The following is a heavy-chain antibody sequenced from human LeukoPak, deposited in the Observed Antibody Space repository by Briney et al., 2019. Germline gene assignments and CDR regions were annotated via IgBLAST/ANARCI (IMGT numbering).Heavy chain of an antibody. CDR2: IWYDGTKR. J-gene: IGHJ4*03. CDR3: DHLGGYDGGDDCDY. D-gene: IGHD2-8*02. Sequence: GRSLRHSSVAPVVTPKEVGIQSGPQAPGKGLEWVALIWYDGTKRYYTDSVKGRFTISRDDSKSTLYLQMNSLRVEDTAVYYCDHLGGYDGGDDCDYLGQGTMVTVSS. V-gene: IGHV3-33*08. CDR1: VVTPKEVG.